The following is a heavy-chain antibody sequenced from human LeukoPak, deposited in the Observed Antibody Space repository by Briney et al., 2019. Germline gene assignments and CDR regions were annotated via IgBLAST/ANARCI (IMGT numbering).Heavy chain of an antibody. CDR2: VNPDHGST. D-gene: IGHD4-23*01. Sequence: EASVKVSCKTSGYTFTGYYVNWVRQAPGQGLEWMGWVNPDHGSTHFSQKFQGRVTMTRDTSTSTAYMELRSLTSDDTAVYYCARGGVTSVVDVWGKGTTVTISS. CDR3: ARGGVTSVVDV. V-gene: IGHV1-2*02. J-gene: IGHJ6*04. CDR1: GYTFTGYY.